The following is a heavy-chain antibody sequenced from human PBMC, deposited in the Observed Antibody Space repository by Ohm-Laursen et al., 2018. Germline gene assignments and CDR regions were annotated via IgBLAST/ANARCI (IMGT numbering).Heavy chain of an antibody. D-gene: IGHD1-1*01. CDR1: GFTFSTYW. Sequence: GSLRLSCTASGFTFSTYWMTWVRQAPGKGLEWVANINQDGSEAVDSERGRFTISRDNAKNLVYLQMNSLRAEDTAVYYCAKGTTDVDYWGQGTLVTVSS. V-gene: IGHV3-7*03. J-gene: IGHJ4*02. CDR2: INQDGSE. CDR3: AKGTTDVDY.